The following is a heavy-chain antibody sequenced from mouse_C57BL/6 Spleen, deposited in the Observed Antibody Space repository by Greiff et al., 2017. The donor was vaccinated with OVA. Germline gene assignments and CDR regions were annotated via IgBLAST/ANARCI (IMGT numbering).Heavy chain of an antibody. CDR1: GYTFTIYW. J-gene: IGHJ4*01. D-gene: IGHD2-2*01. V-gene: IGHV1-50*01. CDR3: AKGTYGSYAMDY. CDR2: IDPSDSYT. Sequence: VKLQQPGAELVKPGASVKLSCKASGYTFTIYWMQWVKQRPGQGLEWIGEIDPSDSYTNYTQKFKGKATLTVDTSSSTAYMQLSSLTSEDSAVYYCAKGTYGSYAMDYWGQGTSVTVSS.